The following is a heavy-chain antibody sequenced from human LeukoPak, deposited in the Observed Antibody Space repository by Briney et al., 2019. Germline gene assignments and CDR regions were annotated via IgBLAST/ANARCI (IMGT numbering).Heavy chain of an antibody. D-gene: IGHD3-22*01. V-gene: IGHV3-53*01. CDR1: GFIVSSNY. Sequence: GGSLRLSCAASGFIVSSNYMNWVRQAPGKGLEWVSVLYSDGTTYYTDSVKGRFTISRDNFKNTLYLQMNSLRAGDTAVYYCARGGGYYGIDYWGQGTLVTVSS. J-gene: IGHJ4*02. CDR3: ARGGGYYGIDY. CDR2: LYSDGTT.